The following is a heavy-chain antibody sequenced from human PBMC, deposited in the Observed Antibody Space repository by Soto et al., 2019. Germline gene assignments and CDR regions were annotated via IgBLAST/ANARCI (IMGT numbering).Heavy chain of an antibody. Sequence: QPPGKGLEWIGYIYYSGSTYYNPPLKSRVTISVDTSKNQFSLKLSSVTAADTAVYYCARDPGIAAAGRSPSAYYYYYGMDVWGQGTTVTVSS. V-gene: IGHV4-30-4*01. CDR2: IYYSGST. J-gene: IGHJ6*02. CDR3: ARDPGIAAAGRSPSAYYYYYGMDV. D-gene: IGHD6-13*01.